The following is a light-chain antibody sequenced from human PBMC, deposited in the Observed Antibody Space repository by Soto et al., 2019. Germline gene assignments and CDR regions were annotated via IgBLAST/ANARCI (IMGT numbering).Light chain of an antibody. Sequence: QSALTQPPSASGSPGQSVTITCTGTSSDVGAFNYVSWYQQHPGKAPKLIIFEINKRPSRVPDRFSGSKSGNTASLTVSGLQAEDEADYYCSSYAGSNIYVFGGGTQLTVL. CDR1: SSDVGAFNY. CDR2: EIN. J-gene: IGLJ7*01. V-gene: IGLV2-8*01. CDR3: SSYAGSNIYV.